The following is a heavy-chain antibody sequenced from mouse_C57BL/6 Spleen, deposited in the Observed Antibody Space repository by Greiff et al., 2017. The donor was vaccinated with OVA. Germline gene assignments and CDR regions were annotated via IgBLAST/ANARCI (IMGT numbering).Heavy chain of an antibody. J-gene: IGHJ4*01. CDR3: ALIYYYGSSYVNAMDD. Sequence: QVQLQQPGTELVKPGASVKLSCKASGYTFTSYWMHWVKQRPGQGLEWIGNINPSNGGTNYNDKFKSKATLTVDKSSSTAYMQLSSLTSEDSAVYYCALIYYYGSSYVNAMDDWGQGTSVTVSS. CDR2: INPSNGGT. D-gene: IGHD1-1*01. V-gene: IGHV1-53*01. CDR1: GYTFTSYW.